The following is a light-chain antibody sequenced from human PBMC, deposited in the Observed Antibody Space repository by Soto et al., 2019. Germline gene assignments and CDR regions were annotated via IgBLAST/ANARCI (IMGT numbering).Light chain of an antibody. CDR1: QGVGSY. Sequence: EIVLTQSTATLSLSPGERATLSCRASQGVGSYLAWYQQKPGQAPRLLIYDASNRATGIPARFSGSGSGTDFTLTISSLEPEDFAVYYCQQRSNWPPLTFGGGTKVEIK. J-gene: IGKJ4*01. V-gene: IGKV3-11*01. CDR2: DAS. CDR3: QQRSNWPPLT.